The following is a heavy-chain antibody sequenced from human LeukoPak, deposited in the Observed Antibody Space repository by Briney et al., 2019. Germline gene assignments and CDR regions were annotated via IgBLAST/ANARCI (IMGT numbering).Heavy chain of an antibody. V-gene: IGHV4-34*01. Sequence: SETLSLTCAVYGGSFSGYYCSWIRQPPGKGLEWIGEINHSGSTNYNPSLKSRVTISVDTSKYQFSLKLSSVTAADTAVYYCARGGEYSSSYDYWGQGTLVTVSS. CDR1: GGSFSGYY. D-gene: IGHD6-6*01. CDR3: ARGGEYSSSYDY. CDR2: INHSGST. J-gene: IGHJ4*02.